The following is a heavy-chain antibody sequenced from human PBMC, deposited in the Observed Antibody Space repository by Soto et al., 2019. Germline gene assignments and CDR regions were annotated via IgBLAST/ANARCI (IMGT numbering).Heavy chain of an antibody. D-gene: IGHD3-10*01. V-gene: IGHV4-59*01. CDR1: DGSISSYY. CDR2: IYYSGST. Sequence: QVQLQESGPGLVKPSETLSLTCTVSDGSISSYYWSWIRQPPGKGLEWIGYIYYSGSTDYNPSLKSRVTISIDPDKNQFSLKLSSVTAADTAVYYCARGGGGYYGSAAGDVWGKGTTVTVSS. J-gene: IGHJ6*04. CDR3: ARGGGGYYGSAAGDV.